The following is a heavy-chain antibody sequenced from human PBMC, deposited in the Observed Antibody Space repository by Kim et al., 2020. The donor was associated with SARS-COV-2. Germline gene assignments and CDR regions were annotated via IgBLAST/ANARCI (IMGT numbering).Heavy chain of an antibody. D-gene: IGHD3-10*01. J-gene: IGHJ6*02. V-gene: IGHV3-11*04. Sequence: TMYDADTVKGGFTISRDNAKNSLYLQMNSRSAEDTAVYYWAAFGEDGMDVWGQGTTVTVSS. CDR2: TM. CDR3: AAFGEDGMDV.